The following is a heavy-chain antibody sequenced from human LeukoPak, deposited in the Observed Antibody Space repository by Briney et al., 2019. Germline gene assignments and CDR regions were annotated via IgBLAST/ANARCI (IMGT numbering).Heavy chain of an antibody. CDR1: GFTFSSRN. D-gene: IGHD1-26*01. CDR2: ITSGSSHI. V-gene: IGHV3-21*01. Sequence: GGSLRLSCAASGFTFSSRNMNWVRQTPGQGLEWVSSITSGSSHIYYADSVKGRFTISRDNAKSSLYLQMNSLRAEDTAVYYCARDPYSGSYGADYYYYMDVWGKGTTVTISS. J-gene: IGHJ6*03. CDR3: ARDPYSGSYGADYYYYMDV.